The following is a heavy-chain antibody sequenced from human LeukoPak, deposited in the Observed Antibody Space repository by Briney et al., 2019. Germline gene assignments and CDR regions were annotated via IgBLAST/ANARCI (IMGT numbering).Heavy chain of an antibody. D-gene: IGHD6-13*01. CDR2: INHSGST. CDR3: AIRLAAGFYSDY. J-gene: IGHJ4*02. CDR1: GGSFSGYY. Sequence: PSETLSLTCAVYGGSFSGYYWSWIRQPPGKGLEWIGEINHSGSTNYNPSLKSRVTISVDTSKNQFSLKLSSVTAADTAVYYCAIRLAAGFYSDYWGQGTLVTVSS. V-gene: IGHV4-34*01.